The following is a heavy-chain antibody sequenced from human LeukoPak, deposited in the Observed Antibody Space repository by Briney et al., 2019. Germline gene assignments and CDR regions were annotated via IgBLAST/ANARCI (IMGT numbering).Heavy chain of an antibody. J-gene: IGHJ4*02. Sequence: SETLFLTCAASGGSFSGYQWSWIRQPPGKGLEWIGEINDSGSTNYNPSLKSRVAMSVDTSKNQFSLIVTSVTAADTAVYYCARSRGRFLEWLNSGNYYFDYWGQGTLVTVSS. V-gene: IGHV4-34*01. CDR2: INDSGST. D-gene: IGHD3-3*01. CDR1: GGSFSGYQ. CDR3: ARSRGRFLEWLNSGNYYFDY.